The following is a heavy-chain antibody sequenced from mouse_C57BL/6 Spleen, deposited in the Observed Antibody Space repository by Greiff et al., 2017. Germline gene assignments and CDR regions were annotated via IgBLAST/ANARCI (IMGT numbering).Heavy chain of an antibody. CDR1: GFTFSDYG. Sequence: EVQLQESGGGLVKPGGSLKLSCAASGFTFSDYGMHWVRQAPEKGLEWVAYISSGSSTIYYADTVKGRCTITRDNAKNTRFLQMTSLRSEDTAIYYCARDIAAVVDWYFDVWGTGTTVTVSS. V-gene: IGHV5-17*01. CDR3: ARDIAAVVDWYFDV. D-gene: IGHD1-1*01. J-gene: IGHJ1*03. CDR2: ISSGSSTI.